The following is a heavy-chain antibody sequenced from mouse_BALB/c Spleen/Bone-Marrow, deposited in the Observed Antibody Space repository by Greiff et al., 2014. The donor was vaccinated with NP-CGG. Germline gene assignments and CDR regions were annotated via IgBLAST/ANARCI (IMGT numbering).Heavy chain of an antibody. CDR1: GFNIKDTY. D-gene: IGHD4-1*01. Sequence: VQLQQPGAELVKPGASVKLSCTASGFNIKDTYMNWVKQRPEQGLEWIGRIDPANGNTKYDPKFQGKATITADTSSNTAYLQLSSLTSEETAVYYCARWEYYAMDYWGQGTSVTVSS. CDR3: ARWEYYAMDY. CDR2: IDPANGNT. J-gene: IGHJ4*01. V-gene: IGHV14-3*02.